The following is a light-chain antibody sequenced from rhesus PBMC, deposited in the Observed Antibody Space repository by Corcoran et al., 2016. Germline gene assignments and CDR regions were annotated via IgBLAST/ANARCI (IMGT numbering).Light chain of an antibody. J-gene: IGKJ1*01. CDR1: QSVSRS. CDR3: QQYSNWPWT. V-gene: IGKV3-42*03. Sequence: EIVLTQSPATLSLSPGERATLSCRASQSVSRSLAWYQQKPDQAPRLLIYDASSRATGVPDRFSGSGSGTDFTLTISSLEPENFARYYCQQYSNWPWTFGQGTRVEIK. CDR2: DAS.